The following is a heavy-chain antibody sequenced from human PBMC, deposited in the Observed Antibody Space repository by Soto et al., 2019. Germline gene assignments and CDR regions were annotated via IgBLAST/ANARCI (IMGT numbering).Heavy chain of an antibody. D-gene: IGHD6-6*01. CDR2: IWYDGSNK. CDR1: GFTFSSYG. V-gene: IGHV3-33*01. J-gene: IGHJ5*02. CDR3: ARGYRAARPHWFDP. Sequence: QVQLVESGGGVVQPGRSPRLSCAASGFTFSSYGMHWVRQAPGKGLEWVAVIWYDGSNKYYADSVKGRFTISRDNSKNTLYLQMNSLRAEDTAVYYCARGYRAARPHWFDPWGQGTLVTVSS.